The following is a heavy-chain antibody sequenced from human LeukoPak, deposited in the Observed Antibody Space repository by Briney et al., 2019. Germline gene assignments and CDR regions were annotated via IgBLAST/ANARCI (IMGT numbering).Heavy chain of an antibody. V-gene: IGHV4-39*01. CDR3: ARHRSGWLQSSFDY. Sequence: SETRSLTCSAPGGPISSISSYWGGIRHPPGKGLEWMGGIYYSGSSFDNPALKSRVTISVDTSKNQFSLKLSSVTAADTAVYYCARHRSGWLQSSFDYWGQGTLVTVSS. J-gene: IGHJ4*02. CDR1: GGPISSISSY. CDR2: IYYSGSS. D-gene: IGHD5-24*01.